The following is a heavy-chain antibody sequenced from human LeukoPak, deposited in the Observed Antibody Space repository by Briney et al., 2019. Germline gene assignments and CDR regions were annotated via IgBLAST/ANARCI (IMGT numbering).Heavy chain of an antibody. V-gene: IGHV3-7*03. CDR3: AKNAPVRFVLRFLEWSGRSPYYFDY. D-gene: IGHD3-3*01. CDR2: IKGVGSDR. J-gene: IGHJ4*02. CDR1: AFIFSGHW. Sequence: PGGSLRLSCEGSAFIFSGHWMNWVRQTPGEGLEWVARIKGVGSDRQYVDSVKGRFSISRDNTKGSLFLQLNSLTAEDTAVYYCAKNAPVRFVLRFLEWSGRSPYYFDYWGQGTLVTVSS.